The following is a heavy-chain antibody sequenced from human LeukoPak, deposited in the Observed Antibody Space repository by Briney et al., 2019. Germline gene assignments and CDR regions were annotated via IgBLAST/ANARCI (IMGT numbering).Heavy chain of an antibody. CDR1: GFIFSNYA. J-gene: IGHJ4*02. CDR3: AKHHDSSGDYEYFDY. D-gene: IGHD3-22*01. V-gene: IGHV3-23*01. CDR2: ITGNGGST. Sequence: GGSLRLSCAASGFIFSNYAMSWFRQAPGKGLEWVSTITGNGGSTYYADSVRGRFTISRDNSKNTLSLQMSRLRAEDSATYYCAKHHDSSGDYEYFDYWGEGTLVTVSS.